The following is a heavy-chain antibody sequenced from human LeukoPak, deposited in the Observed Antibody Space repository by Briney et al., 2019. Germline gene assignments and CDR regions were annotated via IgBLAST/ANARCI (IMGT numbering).Heavy chain of an antibody. V-gene: IGHV3-53*01. D-gene: IGHD2-15*01. CDR1: GFTVSSNY. Sequence: PGGSLRLSCAASGFTVSSNYMSWVRQAPGKGLEWVSVTSDGGSTNYAASVKGRFTISRDNSKNTLYLQMISLRAEDTAVYYCARETGYCSGSTCFYSDYWGQGTLVTVSS. J-gene: IGHJ4*02. CDR2: TSDGGST. CDR3: ARETGYCSGSTCFYSDY.